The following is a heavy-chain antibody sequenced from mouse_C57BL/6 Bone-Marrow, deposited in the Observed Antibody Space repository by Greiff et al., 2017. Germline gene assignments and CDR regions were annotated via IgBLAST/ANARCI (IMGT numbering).Heavy chain of an antibody. CDR3: ARKDYGNPFAY. V-gene: IGHV1-72*01. J-gene: IGHJ3*01. CDR2: IDPNSGGT. D-gene: IGHD2-1*01. Sequence: KPGRGLEWIGRIDPNSGGTKYNEKFESKATLTVDKPSSTAYMQLSSLTSEDSAVYYCARKDYGNPFAYWGQGTLVTVSA.